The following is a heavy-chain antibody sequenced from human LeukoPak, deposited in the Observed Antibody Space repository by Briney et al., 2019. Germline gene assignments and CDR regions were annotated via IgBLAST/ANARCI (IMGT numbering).Heavy chain of an antibody. CDR3: AKDAGIAVAGMSLGMDV. V-gene: IGHV3-30*18. J-gene: IGHJ6*02. Sequence: GRSLRLSCAASGFTFSSYGMHWVRQAPGKGLEWVAVISYDGSNKYYADSVKGRFTISRDNSKNTLYLQMNSLRAEDTAVYYCAKDAGIAVAGMSLGMDVWGQGTTVTVSS. D-gene: IGHD6-19*01. CDR2: ISYDGSNK. CDR1: GFTFSSYG.